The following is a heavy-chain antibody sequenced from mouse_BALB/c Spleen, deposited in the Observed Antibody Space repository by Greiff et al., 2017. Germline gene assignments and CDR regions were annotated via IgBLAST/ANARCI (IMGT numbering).Heavy chain of an antibody. CDR2: IYPGNSDT. J-gene: IGHJ4*01. CDR1: GYTFTSYW. D-gene: IGHD2-4*01. CDR3: TRGGASRSTMITYYAMDY. V-gene: IGHV1-5*01. Sequence: EVQLQQSGTVLARPGASVKMSCKASGYTFTSYWMHWVKQRPGQGLEWIGAIYPGNSDTSYNQKFKGKAKLTAVTSTSTAYMELSSLTNEDSAVYYCTRGGASRSTMITYYAMDYWGQGTSVTVSA.